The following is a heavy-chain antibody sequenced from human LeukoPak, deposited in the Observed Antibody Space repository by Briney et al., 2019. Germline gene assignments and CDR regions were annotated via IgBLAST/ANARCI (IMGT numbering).Heavy chain of an antibody. D-gene: IGHD6-19*01. CDR1: GFTFSSYP. J-gene: IGHJ3*02. Sequence: GGSLRLSCAASGFTFSSYPMSWVRQAPGKGLEWVSSISGSVGRTYYADSVKGRFTISRDNSKNTLYLQMNSLRAEDTAIYYCAKTWGGWLNDDFDIWGQGTMVTVSS. CDR3: AKTWGGWLNDDFDI. CDR2: ISGSVGRT. V-gene: IGHV3-23*01.